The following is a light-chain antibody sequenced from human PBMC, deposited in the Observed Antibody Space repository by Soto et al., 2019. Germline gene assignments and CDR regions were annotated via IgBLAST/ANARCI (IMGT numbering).Light chain of an antibody. CDR1: QTVTNTY. CDR3: RQYGTLPPT. Sequence: EIVLTQSPGTLSLSPGERATLSCRASQTVTNTYIPWYQQKSGQAPNFLIYGASNRATDIPDRFGGSGCGTDFTLTISRLEPEDFAVYYCRQYGTLPPTFGGGTKVEI. J-gene: IGKJ4*01. CDR2: GAS. V-gene: IGKV3-20*01.